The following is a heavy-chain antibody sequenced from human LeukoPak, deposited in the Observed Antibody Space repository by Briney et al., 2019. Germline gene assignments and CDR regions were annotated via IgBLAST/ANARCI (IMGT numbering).Heavy chain of an antibody. Sequence: GGSLRLSCAASGFTFSSYAMSWVRQAPGKGLEWVSVISGSGGSTHYADSVKGRFTICRDNSKNTLYLQMNSLRAEDTAVYYCAKVPTYYYESSGYYYFDYWGQGTLVTVSS. CDR3: AKVPTYYYESSGYYYFDY. V-gene: IGHV3-23*01. D-gene: IGHD3-22*01. CDR2: ISGSGGST. J-gene: IGHJ4*02. CDR1: GFTFSSYA.